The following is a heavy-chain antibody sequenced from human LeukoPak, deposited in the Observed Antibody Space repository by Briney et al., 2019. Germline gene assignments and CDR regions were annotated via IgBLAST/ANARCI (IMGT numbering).Heavy chain of an antibody. D-gene: IGHD4-17*01. Sequence: GGSLRLSCAASGFTFSSYAMSWVRQAPGKGLEWVSAISGSGGSTYYADSVKGRFTISRDNSKNTLYLQMSSLRVDDTAIYYCARDPNGDYIGAFEIWGQGTMVTVSS. CDR1: GFTFSSYA. CDR3: ARDPNGDYIGAFEI. V-gene: IGHV3-23*01. J-gene: IGHJ3*02. CDR2: ISGSGGST.